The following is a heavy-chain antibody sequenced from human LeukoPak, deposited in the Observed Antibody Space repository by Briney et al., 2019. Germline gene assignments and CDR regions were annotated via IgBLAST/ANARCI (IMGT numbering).Heavy chain of an antibody. CDR3: ARGPGITIFGVVNPLNWFDP. J-gene: IGHJ5*02. D-gene: IGHD3-3*01. CDR1: GFTFSSYS. CDR2: ISYDGINK. Sequence: GGSLRLSCAASGFTFSSYSMHWVRQAPGKGLEWVAVISYDGINKYYADSVKGRFTISRDNAKNSLYLQMNSLRAEDTAVYYCARGPGITIFGVVNPLNWFDPWGQGTLVTVSS. V-gene: IGHV3-30-3*01.